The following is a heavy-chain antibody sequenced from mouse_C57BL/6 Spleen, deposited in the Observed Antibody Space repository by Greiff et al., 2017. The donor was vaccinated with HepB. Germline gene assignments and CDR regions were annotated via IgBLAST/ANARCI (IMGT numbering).Heavy chain of an antibody. D-gene: IGHD1-1*01. V-gene: IGHV5-4*01. CDR1: GFTFSSYA. CDR2: ISDGGSYT. CDR3: ARERDDGSSLYAMDY. J-gene: IGHJ4*01. Sequence: EVQLVESGGGLVKPGGSLKLSCAASGFTFSSYAMAWVRQTPEKRLEWVATISDGGSYTYYPDNVKGRFTISRDNAKNNLYLQMSHLKSEDTAMYYCARERDDGSSLYAMDYWGQGTTVTVAS.